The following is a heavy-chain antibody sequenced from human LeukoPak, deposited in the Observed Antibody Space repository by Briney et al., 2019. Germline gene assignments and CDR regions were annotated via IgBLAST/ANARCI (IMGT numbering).Heavy chain of an antibody. J-gene: IGHJ3*02. CDR3: ARGVYHYYGSGRVALDI. Sequence: ASVKVSCKASGYTFTSYAMHWVRQAPGQRLEWMGWINAGNGNTKYSQKFQGRVTITRDTSASTAYMELSSLRSEDTAVYYCARGVYHYYGSGRVALDIWGQGTMVTVSS. CDR1: GYTFTSYA. D-gene: IGHD3-10*01. CDR2: INAGNGNT. V-gene: IGHV1-3*01.